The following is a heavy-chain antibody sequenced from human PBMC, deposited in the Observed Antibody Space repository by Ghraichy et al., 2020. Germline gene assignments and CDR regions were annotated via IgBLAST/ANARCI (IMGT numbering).Heavy chain of an antibody. J-gene: IGHJ6*02. Sequence: SETLSLTCTVSGGSISSYYCSWIRQPPGKGLEWIGYIYYSGSTNYNPSLKSRVTISVDTSKNQFSLKLSSVTAADTAVYYCARSGYCSGGSCYWDGMDVWGQGTTVTVSS. V-gene: IGHV4-59*01. CDR2: IYYSGST. CDR3: ARSGYCSGGSCYWDGMDV. D-gene: IGHD2-15*01. CDR1: GGSISSYY.